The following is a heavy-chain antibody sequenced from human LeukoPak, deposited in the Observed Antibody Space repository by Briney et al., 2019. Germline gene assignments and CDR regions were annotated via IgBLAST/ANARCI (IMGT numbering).Heavy chain of an antibody. CDR2: IYYSGTT. Sequence: PSETLSLTCTVSGGSISSSSYYWGWIRQPPGKGRELIGYIYYSGTTNYNPSLKSRLTISVDRSDNQVSLKLSSVTAAETSVYYCAGGSWVPGASYYYMDVWGKGTTVPVS. J-gene: IGHJ6*03. D-gene: IGHD1-1*01. CDR3: AGGSWVPGASYYYMDV. V-gene: IGHV4-61*05. CDR1: GGSISSSSYY.